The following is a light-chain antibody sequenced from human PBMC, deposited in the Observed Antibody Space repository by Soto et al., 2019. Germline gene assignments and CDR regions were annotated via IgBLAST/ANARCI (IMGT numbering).Light chain of an antibody. Sequence: QSVLTQPASVSGSPGQAISLSCTGTSSDVGGYNYVSWYQQHPGKAPKLMIYDVSNRPSGVSNRFSGSKSGNAASLTISGLQAEDEADYYCSSYTSSSALVFGTGTKATVL. J-gene: IGLJ1*01. CDR3: SSYTSSSALV. V-gene: IGLV2-14*01. CDR2: DVS. CDR1: SSDVGGYNY.